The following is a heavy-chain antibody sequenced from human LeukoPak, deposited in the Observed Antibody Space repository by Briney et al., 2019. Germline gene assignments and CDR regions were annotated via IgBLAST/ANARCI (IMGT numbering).Heavy chain of an antibody. D-gene: IGHD5-24*01. CDR1: GDSFSSNSAA. CDR2: TYYRSKWYN. Sequence: SQTLSLTCAISGDSFSSNSAAWNWIRQSPSRGLEWLGRTYYRSKWYNDYAVSVKRRITINPDTSKNQFSLQLNSVTPEDTAVYYCARDRSGDGYNYPNWFDPWGQGTLVTVSS. CDR3: ARDRSGDGYNYPNWFDP. J-gene: IGHJ5*02. V-gene: IGHV6-1*01.